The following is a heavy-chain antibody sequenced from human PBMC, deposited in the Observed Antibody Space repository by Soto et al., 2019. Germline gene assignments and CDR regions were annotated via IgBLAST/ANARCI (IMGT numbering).Heavy chain of an antibody. J-gene: IGHJ5*02. CDR2: IHPSGNT. CDR3: SRGNDAYKGGRT. CDR1: DESLSDAY. V-gene: IGHV4-34*02. D-gene: IGHD1-1*01. Sequence: QVQLQQWGAGLLKPSETLSLTCAVYDESLSDAYYTWTRQPPGKGLEWIGEIHPSGNTYYNPSLKKRVTLSQDTSKKQFALNFISVTAADTGEYYCSRGNDAYKGGRTWGQGTLVTVSS.